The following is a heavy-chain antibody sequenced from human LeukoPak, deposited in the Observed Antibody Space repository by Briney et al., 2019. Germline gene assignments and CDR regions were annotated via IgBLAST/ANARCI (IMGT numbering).Heavy chain of an antibody. V-gene: IGHV4-34*01. D-gene: IGHD3-22*01. CDR2: INHSGST. CDR1: GGSFSGYY. J-gene: IGHJ4*02. Sequence: SETLSLTCAVYGGSFSGYYWSWIRQPPGKGLERIGEINHSGSTNYNPSLKSRVTISVDTSKNQFSLKLSSVTAADTAVYYCARDVAYYYDSSGYYDYWGQGTLVTVSS. CDR3: ARDVAYYYDSSGYYDY.